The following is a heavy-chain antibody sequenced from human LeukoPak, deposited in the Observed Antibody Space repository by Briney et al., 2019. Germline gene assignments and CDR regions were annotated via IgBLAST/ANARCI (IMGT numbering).Heavy chain of an antibody. D-gene: IGHD5-18*01. V-gene: IGHV4-34*01. CDR3: ARAREGDTAMVFDY. Sequence: SETLSLTCAVYGGSFSGYYWSWIRQPPGKGLEWIGEINHSGSTNYNPSLKSRVTISVDTSKNQFSLKLSSVTAADTAVYYRARAREGDTAMVFDYWGQGTLVTVSS. J-gene: IGHJ4*02. CDR1: GGSFSGYY. CDR2: INHSGST.